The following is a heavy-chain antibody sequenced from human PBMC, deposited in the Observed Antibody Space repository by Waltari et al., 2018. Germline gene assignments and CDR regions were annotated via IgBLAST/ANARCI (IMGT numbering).Heavy chain of an antibody. CDR3: GRDVYGDYVGGGGGAFDI. D-gene: IGHD4-17*01. CDR1: GFTLSTYS. CDR2: ILSCNYI. V-gene: IGHV3-21*01. J-gene: IGHJ3*02. Sequence: EVQLVESGGGLVKPGGSLRLSCAASGFTLSTYSMNWVRQAPGMGLEWVSSILSCNYIYYVAQVKGRFTISRDNAKNSLYLQVNSLRAEDTAVYYCGRDVYGDYVGGGGGAFDIWGQGTMVTVSS.